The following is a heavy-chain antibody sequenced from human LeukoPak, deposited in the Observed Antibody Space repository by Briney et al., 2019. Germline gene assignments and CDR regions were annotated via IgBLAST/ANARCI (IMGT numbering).Heavy chain of an antibody. CDR3: AIVVLVTAEEYYYFDY. Sequence: ASVKVSCKASGYTFTSNGISWVRQAPGQGLEWMGWISTYNGNTNYAQKLQGRVTMTTDTSTTTAYMELRSLRSDDTAVYCCAIVVLVTAEEYYYFDYWGQGTLVTVSS. J-gene: IGHJ4*02. CDR2: ISTYNGNT. V-gene: IGHV1-18*01. CDR1: GYTFTSNG. D-gene: IGHD2-21*02.